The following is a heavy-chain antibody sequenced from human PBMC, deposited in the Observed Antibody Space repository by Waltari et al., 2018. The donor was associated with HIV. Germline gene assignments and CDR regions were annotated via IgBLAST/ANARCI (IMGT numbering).Heavy chain of an antibody. V-gene: IGHV4-59*01. CDR3: ARANYDSSGYYYLNYFDY. CDR2: ISYSGST. CDR1: GGSISSYY. D-gene: IGHD3-22*01. Sequence: QVQLQESGPGLVKPSETLSLTCSVSGGSISSYYWSWIRQPPGKGLEWIGYISYSGSTNYNPSLKSRVTISVDTSKNQFALKLSSVTAADTAVYYCARANYDSSGYYYLNYFDYWGQGTLVTVSS. J-gene: IGHJ4*02.